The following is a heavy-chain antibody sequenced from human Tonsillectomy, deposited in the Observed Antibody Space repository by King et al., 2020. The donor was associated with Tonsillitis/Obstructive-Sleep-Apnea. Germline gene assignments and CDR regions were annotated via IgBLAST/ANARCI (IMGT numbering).Heavy chain of an antibody. Sequence: VQLVESGGGLVRPGGSLRLSGTASGFTFSSYSMSWVRQAPGKGLEWVSSITSYIYYADSVKGRFTISRDNAKNSLYLQMNSLRAEDTAVYYCARGRSSWESDFDYWGQGTLVTVSS. J-gene: IGHJ4*02. CDR3: ARGRSSWESDFDY. V-gene: IGHV3-21*01. CDR2: ITSYI. CDR1: GFTFSSYS. D-gene: IGHD1-26*01.